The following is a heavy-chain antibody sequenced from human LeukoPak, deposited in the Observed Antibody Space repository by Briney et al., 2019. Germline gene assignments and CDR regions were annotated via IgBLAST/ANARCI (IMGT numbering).Heavy chain of an antibody. D-gene: IGHD6-13*01. CDR2: ISGSGGST. Sequence: GGSLRLSCAASGFTFSSYGMSWVRQAPGKGLEWVSAISGSGGSTYYADSVKGRFTISRDNSKNTLYLQMNSLRAEDTAVYYCAKDLVAAAAGHYFDYWGQGTLVTVSS. V-gene: IGHV3-23*01. J-gene: IGHJ4*02. CDR1: GFTFSSYG. CDR3: AKDLVAAAAGHYFDY.